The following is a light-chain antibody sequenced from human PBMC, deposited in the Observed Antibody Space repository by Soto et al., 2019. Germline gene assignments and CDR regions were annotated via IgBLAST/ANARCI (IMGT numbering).Light chain of an antibody. CDR2: SNN. J-gene: IGLJ2*01. CDR3: AAWDDSLNGVV. V-gene: IGLV1-44*01. Sequence: QLVLTKPPSASGTPGQRVTISCSGSSSNIGSKTVNWYQQLPGTAPKLLIYSNNQRPSGVPDRFSGSKSGTSASLAISGLQSEDEADYYCAAWDDSLNGVVFGGGTKVTVL. CDR1: SSNIGSKT.